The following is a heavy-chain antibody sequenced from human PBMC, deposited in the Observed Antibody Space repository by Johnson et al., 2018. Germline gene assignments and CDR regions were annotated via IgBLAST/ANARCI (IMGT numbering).Heavy chain of an antibody. D-gene: IGHD3-22*01. V-gene: IGHV3-11*04. CDR3: ARDLARYYYDSSGFDI. J-gene: IGHJ3*02. Sequence: VQLVESGGGLVKPGRSLRLSCAASGFTFSDYYMRWIRQAPGKGLEWVSYISSSGSTIYYADSVKGRFTTSRDNAKNSLYLQMNSRRAEETAVYYCARDLARYYYDSSGFDIWGQGTMVTVSS. CDR2: ISSSGSTI. CDR1: GFTFSDYY.